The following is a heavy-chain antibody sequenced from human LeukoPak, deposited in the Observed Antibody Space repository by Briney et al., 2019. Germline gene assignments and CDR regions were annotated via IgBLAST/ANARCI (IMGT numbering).Heavy chain of an antibody. Sequence: GGSLRLSCAASGFTFSSYEMNWVRQAPGKGLEWVSYISTSGNSIYYADSVKGRFTISRDNSKNTLYLQMNSLRTEDTAVYYCAKDLYCSGGSCYSGLYYYYYMDVWGKGTTVTVSS. V-gene: IGHV3-48*03. CDR1: GFTFSSYE. J-gene: IGHJ6*03. CDR3: AKDLYCSGGSCYSGLYYYYYMDV. CDR2: ISTSGNSI. D-gene: IGHD2-15*01.